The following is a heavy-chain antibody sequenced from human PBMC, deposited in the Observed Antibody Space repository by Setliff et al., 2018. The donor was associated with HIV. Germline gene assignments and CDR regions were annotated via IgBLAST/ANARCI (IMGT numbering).Heavy chain of an antibody. V-gene: IGHV5-51*01. J-gene: IGHJ4*02. D-gene: IGHD6-19*01. CDR1: GYNFVNYW. CDR3: ARHPVAGTPYYFDS. Sequence: GESLKISCKASGYNFVNYWIGWVRLMPGKGLEWMGIVYPGDSDDRYSPSFQGHVSISVDKSITTAYLQWSSLQASDTAIYYCARHPVAGTPYYFDSWGQGTLVTVSS. CDR2: VYPGDSDD.